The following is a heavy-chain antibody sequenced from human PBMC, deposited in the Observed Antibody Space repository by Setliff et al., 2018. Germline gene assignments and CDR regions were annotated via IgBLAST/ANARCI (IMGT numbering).Heavy chain of an antibody. V-gene: IGHV4-34*01. CDR2: IHHSGGT. D-gene: IGHD3-3*01. CDR1: GGSFTTYF. J-gene: IGHJ4*02. CDR3: RFWSSYYKNDY. Sequence: SETLSLTCAVYGGSFTTYFWSWIRQPPGKGLEWIGEIHHSGGTNYNPSLNSRVSVSVDTPTNQFSLKVFSVTAADTAVYYCRFWSSYYKNDYWAQGTLVTVSS.